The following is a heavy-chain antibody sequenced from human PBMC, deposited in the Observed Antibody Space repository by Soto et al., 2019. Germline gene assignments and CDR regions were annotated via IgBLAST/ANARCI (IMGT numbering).Heavy chain of an antibody. CDR2: HYSGGST. Sequence: GSLQHSCAISGFSVSSNYLSWVRQAPGKGLEWVSVHYSGGSTYYADSVQGRFTISRDKSNNSLYLQMRRVRAEDTAVYFCARHRHPRGTVGATSPLDPWGQGTQVTVSS. D-gene: IGHD1-26*01. V-gene: IGHV3-53*01. CDR3: ARHRHPRGTVGATSPLDP. J-gene: IGHJ5*02. CDR1: GFSVSSNY.